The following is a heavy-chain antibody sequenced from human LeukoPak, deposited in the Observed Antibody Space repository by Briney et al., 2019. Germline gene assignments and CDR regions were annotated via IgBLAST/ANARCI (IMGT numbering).Heavy chain of an antibody. CDR1: GYTFTGYY. Sequence: ASVKVSCKASGYTFTGYYMHWVRQAPGQGLEWMGRINPNSGGTNYAQKFQGRVTMTRDTSISTAYMELSRLRSDDTAVYYCARDQNYYGSGSYQWNWFDPWGQGTLVTVPS. D-gene: IGHD3-10*01. CDR2: INPNSGGT. CDR3: ARDQNYYGSGSYQWNWFDP. V-gene: IGHV1-2*06. J-gene: IGHJ5*02.